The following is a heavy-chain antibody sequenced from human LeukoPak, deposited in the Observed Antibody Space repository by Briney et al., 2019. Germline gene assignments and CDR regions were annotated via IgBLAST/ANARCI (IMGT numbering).Heavy chain of an antibody. V-gene: IGHV4-38-2*02. D-gene: IGHD3-3*01. CDR1: GYSISSGYY. CDR2: IYHSGST. Sequence: SETLSLTCTVSGYSISSGYYWGWIRQPPGKGLEWIGSIYHSGSTYYNPSLKSRVTISLDTSENQISLRLSSVTAADTAVYFCAGFYDFWSGDPWGQGTLVTVSS. J-gene: IGHJ5*02. CDR3: AGFYDFWSGDP.